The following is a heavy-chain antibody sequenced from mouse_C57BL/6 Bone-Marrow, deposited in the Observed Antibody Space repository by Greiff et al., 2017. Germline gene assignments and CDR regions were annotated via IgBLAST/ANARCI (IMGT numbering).Heavy chain of an antibody. CDR1: GYTFTSYG. V-gene: IGHV1-81*01. CDR3: ARRGYYGSIYAMDY. Sequence: QVQLKESGAELARPGASVKLSCKASGYTFTSYGISWVKQRTGQGLEWIGEIYPRSGNTYYNEKFKGKATLTADKSSSTAYMELRSLTSEDSAVYFCARRGYYGSIYAMDYWGQGTSVTVSS. J-gene: IGHJ4*01. CDR2: IYPRSGNT. D-gene: IGHD1-1*01.